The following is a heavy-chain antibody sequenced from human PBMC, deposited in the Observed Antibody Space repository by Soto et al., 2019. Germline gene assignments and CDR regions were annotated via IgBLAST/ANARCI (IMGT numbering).Heavy chain of an antibody. D-gene: IGHD3-10*01. V-gene: IGHV1-46*01. CDR3: ARAGENYGSGTFSPPLRYYFNS. Sequence: GASVKVSCNASGYTFTTHYMHWVRQAPGQGLEWMGIINPSGGRTTYALKFQGRVSLTSDTSTNTVYMELSSLRSEDTAVYYCARAGENYGSGTFSPPLRYYFNSWGQGTLVTVSS. CDR1: GYTFTTHY. CDR2: INPSGGRT. J-gene: IGHJ4*02.